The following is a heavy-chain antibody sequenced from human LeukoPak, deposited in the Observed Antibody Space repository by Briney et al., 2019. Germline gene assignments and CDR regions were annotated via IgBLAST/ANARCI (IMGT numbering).Heavy chain of an antibody. D-gene: IGHD4-17*01. Sequence: PGRSLRLSCAASGFTFTTYSMNWVRQAPGKGLEWVSYISRSSGTIYYADSVKGRFTISRDNAKNSLYLQMNSLRDEDTAVYYCAKVVTYEGLHYGPFDYWGQGTLVTVSS. CDR2: ISRSSGTI. CDR3: AKVVTYEGLHYGPFDY. J-gene: IGHJ4*02. CDR1: GFTFTTYS. V-gene: IGHV3-48*02.